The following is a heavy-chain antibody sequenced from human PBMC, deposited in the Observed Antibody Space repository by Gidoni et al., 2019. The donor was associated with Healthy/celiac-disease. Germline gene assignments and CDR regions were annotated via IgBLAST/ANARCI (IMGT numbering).Heavy chain of an antibody. CDR2: IYYSGST. CDR3: ARQTRPGYCSSTSCPDFDY. D-gene: IGHD2-2*01. CDR1: GGSISSSSYY. V-gene: IGHV4-39*01. J-gene: IGHJ4*02. Sequence: QLQLQESGPGLVKPSETLSLTCTVSGGSISSSSYYWGWIRQPPGKGLEWIGSIYYSGSTYYNPSLKSRVTISVDTSKNQFSLKLSSVTAADTAVYYCARQTRPGYCSSTSCPDFDYWGQGTLVTVSS.